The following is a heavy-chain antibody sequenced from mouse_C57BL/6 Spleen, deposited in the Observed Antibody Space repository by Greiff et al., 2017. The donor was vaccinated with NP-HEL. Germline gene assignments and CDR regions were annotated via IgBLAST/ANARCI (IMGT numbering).Heavy chain of an antibody. CDR3: ARSGLMDY. CDR1: GYTFTDYY. J-gene: IGHJ4*01. V-gene: IGHV1-76*01. Sequence: QVQLQQSGAELVRPGASVKLSCKASGYTFTDYYINWVKQRPGQGLEWIARIYPGSGNTYYNEKFKGKATLTAEKSSSTAYMQLSSLTSEDSAVYFCARSGLMDYWGQGTSVTVSS. D-gene: IGHD3-1*01. CDR2: IYPGSGNT.